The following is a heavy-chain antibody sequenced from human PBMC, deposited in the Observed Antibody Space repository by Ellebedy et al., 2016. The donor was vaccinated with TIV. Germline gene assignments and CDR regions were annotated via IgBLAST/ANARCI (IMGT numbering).Heavy chain of an antibody. Sequence: GESLKISCVASGFAFDHYTMHWVRQAPGRGLEWVSLFSWDGSSTYYADSVKGRFTISRDNSKTSLYLQMNSLNTEDTALYYCVKDMQSSGVPEYWGQGTLVTVS. CDR1: GFAFDHYT. CDR3: VKDMQSSGVPEY. D-gene: IGHD6-19*01. CDR2: FSWDGSST. J-gene: IGHJ4*02. V-gene: IGHV3-43*01.